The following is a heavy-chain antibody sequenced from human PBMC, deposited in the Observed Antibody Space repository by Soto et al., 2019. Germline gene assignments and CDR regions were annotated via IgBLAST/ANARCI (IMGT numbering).Heavy chain of an antibody. V-gene: IGHV3-23*01. J-gene: IGHJ4*02. CDR2: ISGSGGST. Sequence: PXVSLRLSCAASGFTFSSYAMSGVRQAPGKGLEWVSAISGSGGSTYYADSVKGRFTISRDNSKNTLYLQMNSLRAEDTAVYYCANLEGIVVVPAADIDKTFDYWGQGTLVTVSS. CDR1: GFTFSSYA. D-gene: IGHD2-2*01. CDR3: ANLEGIVVVPAADIDKTFDY.